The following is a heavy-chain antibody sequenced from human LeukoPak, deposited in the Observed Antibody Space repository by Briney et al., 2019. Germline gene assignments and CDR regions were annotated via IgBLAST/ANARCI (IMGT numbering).Heavy chain of an antibody. CDR3: ARASSGSMVRGVYDY. Sequence: VSVKVSCKASGYTFTSYGISWVRQAPGQGLEWMGWISAYNGNTNYAQKLQGRVTMTTDTSTSTAYMELRSLRSDDTAVYYCARASSGSMVRGVYDYWGQGTLVTVSS. J-gene: IGHJ4*02. D-gene: IGHD3-10*01. CDR1: GYTFTSYG. CDR2: ISAYNGNT. V-gene: IGHV1-18*04.